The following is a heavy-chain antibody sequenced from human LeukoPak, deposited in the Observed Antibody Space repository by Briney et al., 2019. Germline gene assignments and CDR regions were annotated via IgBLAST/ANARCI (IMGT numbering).Heavy chain of an antibody. D-gene: IGHD2-15*01. J-gene: IGHJ4*02. V-gene: IGHV4-61*01. CDR2: IYYSGST. CDR3: GEGGVVAATGGFDY. CDR1: GGSVSSGSYY. Sequence: SETLSLTCTVSGGSVSSGSYYWSWIRQPPGKGLEWIGYIYYSGSTNYNPSLKSRVTISVDTSKNQFSLKLSSVTAADTAVYSGGEGGVVAATGGFDYWGQGTLVTVSS.